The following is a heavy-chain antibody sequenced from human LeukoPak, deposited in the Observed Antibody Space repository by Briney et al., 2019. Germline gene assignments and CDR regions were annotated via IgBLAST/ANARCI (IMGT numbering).Heavy chain of an antibody. V-gene: IGHV3-7*01. Sequence: GGSLRLSCAASGFSLSSYAMSWVRQATGKGLECVAKIKEDGSEKHYVDSVKGRFTISRDNAKNSLYLQMNSLRAEDTAVYYCARDYSGGWNDYWGQGIRVTVSS. CDR3: ARDYSGGWNDY. CDR1: GFSLSSYA. J-gene: IGHJ4*02. CDR2: IKEDGSEK. D-gene: IGHD1-26*01.